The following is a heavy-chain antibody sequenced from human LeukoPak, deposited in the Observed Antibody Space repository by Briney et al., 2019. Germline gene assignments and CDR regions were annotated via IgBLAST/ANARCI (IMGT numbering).Heavy chain of an antibody. J-gene: IGHJ4*02. CDR3: ARDPHSSSWYDY. V-gene: IGHV1-2*02. Sequence: GASVKVSCKASGYTFTGYYMHWVRQAPGQGLEWMGWINPNSGGTNYAQKFQGRVTMTRDTSISTAYMELSSLRSEDTAVYYCARDPHSSSWYDYWGQGTLVTVSS. D-gene: IGHD6-13*01. CDR1: GYTFTGYY. CDR2: INPNSGGT.